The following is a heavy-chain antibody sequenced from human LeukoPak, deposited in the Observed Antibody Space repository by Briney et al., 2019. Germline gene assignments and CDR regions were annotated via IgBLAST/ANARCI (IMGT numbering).Heavy chain of an antibody. CDR2: IKQDGSDK. D-gene: IGHD2-21*01. Sequence: PGGSLRLSCAASGFTFSTYWMSWVRQAPGKGLEWVANIKQDGSDKYYVDSVKGRFTISKDNAKNSLYLQMNSLRAEDTAVYYCARVVFPSRVSDYWGQGTLVTVS. J-gene: IGHJ4*02. CDR3: ARVVFPSRVSDY. V-gene: IGHV3-7*01. CDR1: GFTFSTYW.